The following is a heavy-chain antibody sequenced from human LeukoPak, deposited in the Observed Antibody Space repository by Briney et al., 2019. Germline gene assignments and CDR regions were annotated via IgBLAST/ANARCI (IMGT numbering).Heavy chain of an antibody. Sequence: GGSLRLSCAASGFTFSSYWMSWVRQAPGKGLEWVANIKQDGSEKYYVDSVKGRFTISRDNAKNSLYLQMNSLRAEDTAVYYCARDGFAIFGVPKGVNWFDPWGQGTLVTVSS. D-gene: IGHD3-3*01. CDR2: IKQDGSEK. V-gene: IGHV3-7*01. J-gene: IGHJ5*02. CDR3: ARDGFAIFGVPKGVNWFDP. CDR1: GFTFSSYW.